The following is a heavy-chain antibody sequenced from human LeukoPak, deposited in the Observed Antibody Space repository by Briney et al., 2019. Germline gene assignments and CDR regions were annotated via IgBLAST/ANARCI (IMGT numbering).Heavy chain of an antibody. CDR1: GFSLRTYA. V-gene: IGHV3-23*01. D-gene: IGHD2-15*01. CDR3: AKGLVVNDNYFDN. CDR2: IGGSDDTR. Sequence: GQSLRLSCAASGFSLRTYAMNWVRQVPGKGLEWVSSIGGSDDTRYYADSVKGRFIISSDFSTNTVSLQMTSLRAEDTAVYFCAKGLVVNDNYFDNWGQGTLVTVSS. J-gene: IGHJ4*02.